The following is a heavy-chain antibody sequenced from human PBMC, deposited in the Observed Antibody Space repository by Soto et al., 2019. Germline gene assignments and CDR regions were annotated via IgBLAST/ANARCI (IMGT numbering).Heavy chain of an antibody. V-gene: IGHV1-18*01. D-gene: IGHD3-3*01. CDR3: ARGRYDFWSGYFENWFDP. J-gene: IGHJ5*02. CDR1: GYTFTSYG. Sequence: ASVKVSCKASGYTFTSYGISWVRQAPGQGLEWMGWISAYNGNTNYAQKLQGRVTMTTDTSTSTAYMELRSLRSDDTAVYYCARGRYDFWSGYFENWFDPWGQGTLVTVSS. CDR2: ISAYNGNT.